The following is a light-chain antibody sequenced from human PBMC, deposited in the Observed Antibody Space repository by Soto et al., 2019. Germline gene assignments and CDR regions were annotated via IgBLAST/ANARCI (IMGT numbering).Light chain of an antibody. V-gene: IGLV2-8*01. Sequence: QSALTQPPSASGSLGQSVTFSCTGTSSDVGGYNYVSWYQQHPGKAPKLIIYEVHKRPSGVPDRFSGSKSGTSASLAISGLQSEDEADYYCAPWDDSLNGPVFGGGTKLTVL. J-gene: IGLJ2*01. CDR3: APWDDSLNGPV. CDR1: SSDVGGYNY. CDR2: EVH.